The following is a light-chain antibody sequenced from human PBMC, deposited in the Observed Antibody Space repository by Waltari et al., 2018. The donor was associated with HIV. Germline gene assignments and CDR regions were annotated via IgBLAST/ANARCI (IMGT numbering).Light chain of an antibody. V-gene: IGLV2-11*01. J-gene: IGLJ2*01. Sequence: QSALTQPRSVSGSPGQSVTISCTGTRSDAGGYNYVSWYQQHPGKAPKLMIYDVSKRPSGVPDRFSGSKSGNTASLTISGLQAEDEADYYCCSYAGSYTGVFGGGTKLTVL. CDR1: RSDAGGYNY. CDR2: DVS. CDR3: CSYAGSYTGV.